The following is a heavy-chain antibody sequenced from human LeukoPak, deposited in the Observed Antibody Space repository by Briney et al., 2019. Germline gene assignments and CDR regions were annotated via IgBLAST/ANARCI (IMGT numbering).Heavy chain of an antibody. V-gene: IGHV1-46*01. CDR3: ARQKRITIFGVVIMYYFDY. CDR1: GYTFTSNY. J-gene: IGHJ4*02. D-gene: IGHD3-3*01. Sequence: ASVKVSCKASGYTFTSNYIHWVRQAPGQGLEWMGVINPSGGSTSYAQKFQGRVTMTRNTSISTAYMELSSLRSEDTAVYYCARQKRITIFGVVIMYYFDYWGQETLVTVSS. CDR2: INPSGGST.